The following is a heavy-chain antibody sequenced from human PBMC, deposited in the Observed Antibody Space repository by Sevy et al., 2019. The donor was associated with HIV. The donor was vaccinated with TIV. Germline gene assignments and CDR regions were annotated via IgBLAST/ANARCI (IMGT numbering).Heavy chain of an antibody. V-gene: IGHV4-59*08. J-gene: IGHJ4*02. CDR3: AGENAWGRGYS. CDR2: IYYNGHI. CDR1: GGSFTSLY. D-gene: IGHD1-26*01. Sequence: SETLSLTCTVSGGSFTSLYWNWIRQPPGKGLEWIANIYYNGHINYNPSPKSRVPLSLDTSKNQFSLRLSSVTAADTAMYYCAGENAWGRGYSWGQGTLVTVSS.